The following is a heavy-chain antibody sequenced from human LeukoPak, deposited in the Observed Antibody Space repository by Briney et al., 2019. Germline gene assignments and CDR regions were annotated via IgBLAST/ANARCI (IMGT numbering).Heavy chain of an antibody. CDR1: GGSFSGYY. CDR2: INHSGST. V-gene: IGHV4-34*01. Sequence: SETLSLTCAVYGGSFSGYYWSWIRQPPGKGLEWIGEINHSGSTNYNPSLKSRVTISVDTSKNQFSLKLSSVTAADTAVYYCARYSGWWLYYFDYWGQGTMVTVSS. CDR3: ARYSGWWLYYFDY. D-gene: IGHD6-19*01. J-gene: IGHJ4*02.